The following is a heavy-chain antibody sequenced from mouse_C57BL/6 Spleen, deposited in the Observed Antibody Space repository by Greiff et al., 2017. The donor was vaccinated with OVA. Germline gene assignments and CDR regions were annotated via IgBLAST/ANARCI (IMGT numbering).Heavy chain of an antibody. V-gene: IGHV1-64*01. CDR3: ARSSYYNGSSSPWFAY. CDR2: IHPNSGST. CDR1: GYTFTSYW. D-gene: IGHD1-1*01. Sequence: VKLQQPGAELVKPGASVKLSCKASGYTFTSYWMHWVKQRPGQGLEWIGMIHPNSGSTNYNEKFKSKATLTVDKSSSTAYMQLSSLTSEDSAVYYCARSSYYNGSSSPWFAYWGQGTLVTVSA. J-gene: IGHJ3*01.